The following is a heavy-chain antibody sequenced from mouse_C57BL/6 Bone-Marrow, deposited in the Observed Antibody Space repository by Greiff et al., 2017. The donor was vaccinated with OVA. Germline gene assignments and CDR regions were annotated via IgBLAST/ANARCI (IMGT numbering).Heavy chain of an antibody. CDR2: ISYDGSN. D-gene: IGHD2-4*01. J-gene: IGHJ3*01. V-gene: IGHV3-6*01. CDR1: GFSFTSGYF. CDR3: ARDDSSRFAY. Sequence: EVQLLQSGPGLVKPSQSLSLSCSVSGFSFTSGYFWYLLRPLPGNLLEWTGYISYDGSNDYNSSLNIRISITGYTSKNQFLLKLNSVTTEDTDTYYCARDDSSRFAYWGQGTLVTVSA.